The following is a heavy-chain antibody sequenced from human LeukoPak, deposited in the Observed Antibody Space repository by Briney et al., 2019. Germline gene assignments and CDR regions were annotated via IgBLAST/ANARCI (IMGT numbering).Heavy chain of an antibody. CDR2: IKQDGSKK. CDR3: AKGGGYDPYYFDY. Sequence: GGSLRLSCVASGFPFSSYWMTWVRQAPGKGLEWVANIKQDGSKKSYVDSVKGRFTISRDNAKNSLYLQMNSLRAEDTALYYCAKGGGYDPYYFDYWGQGTLVTVSS. J-gene: IGHJ4*02. CDR1: GFPFSSYW. V-gene: IGHV3-7*03. D-gene: IGHD5-12*01.